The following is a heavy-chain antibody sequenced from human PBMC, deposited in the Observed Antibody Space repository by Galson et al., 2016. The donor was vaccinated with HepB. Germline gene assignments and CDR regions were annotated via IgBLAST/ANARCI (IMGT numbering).Heavy chain of an antibody. V-gene: IGHV4-39*01. CDR3: VVDYGDYSFDY. CDR2: IYYSGST. J-gene: IGHJ4*02. D-gene: IGHD4-17*01. Sequence: ETLSLTCTVSGGSISSNTYYWGWIRQPPGKGLEWIGNIYYSGSTYYNPSLKSRVTISVDTSKNQFSLKLSSVTAADTAVYYCVVDYGDYSFDYWGQGTLVTVSS. CDR1: GGSISSNTYY.